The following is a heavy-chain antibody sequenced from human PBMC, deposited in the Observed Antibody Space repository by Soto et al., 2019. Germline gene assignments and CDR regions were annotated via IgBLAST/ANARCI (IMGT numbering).Heavy chain of an antibody. V-gene: IGHV1-69*01. CDR1: GGTFSRLA. Sequence: QVQLVQSGAEVRKPGSSVKVSCKASGGTFSRLAISWVRQAPGQGLEWVGGIIPIFGTPNHAQKFQVRLTITADEATSTVHMELSSLRSEDTAIYYCARGWGEDSSDYFYAYWGQGTLVIVSS. D-gene: IGHD3-22*01. CDR2: IIPIFGTP. CDR3: ARGWGEDSSDYFYAY. J-gene: IGHJ4*02.